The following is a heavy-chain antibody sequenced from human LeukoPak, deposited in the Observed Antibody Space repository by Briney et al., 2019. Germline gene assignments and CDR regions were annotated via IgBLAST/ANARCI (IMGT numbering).Heavy chain of an antibody. J-gene: IGHJ4*02. V-gene: IGHV1-18*01. Sequence: GASAKVSCKASGYTFTSYGISWVRQAPGQGLEWMGWISAYNGNTNYAQKLQGRVTMTTDTSTSTAYMELRSLRSDDTAVYYCARVSPYYDILTGYSYYFDYWGQGTLVTVSS. CDR1: GYTFTSYG. D-gene: IGHD3-9*01. CDR3: ARVSPYYDILTGYSYYFDY. CDR2: ISAYNGNT.